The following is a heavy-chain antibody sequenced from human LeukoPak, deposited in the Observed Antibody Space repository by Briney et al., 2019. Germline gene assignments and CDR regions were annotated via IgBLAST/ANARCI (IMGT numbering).Heavy chain of an antibody. CDR1: GYTFTSYG. V-gene: IGHV1-18*01. Sequence: GASVKVSCKASGYTFTSYGISWVRQAPGQGLEWMGWISAYNGNTNYAQKFQGWVAMTRDTSISTAYMELSRLRSDDTAVYYCARTLGGERGAQAIGFDYWGQGTLVTVSS. D-gene: IGHD2-15*01. CDR2: ISAYNGNT. CDR3: ARTLGGERGAQAIGFDY. J-gene: IGHJ4*02.